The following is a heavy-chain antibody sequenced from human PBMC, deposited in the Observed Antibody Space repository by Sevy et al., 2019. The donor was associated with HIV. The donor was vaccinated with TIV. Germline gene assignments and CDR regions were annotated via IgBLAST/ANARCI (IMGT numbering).Heavy chain of an antibody. J-gene: IGHJ4*02. CDR2: LRSGSTYT. CDR1: GFTFSDYY. CDR3: VRDRRNYAGQYFDY. D-gene: IGHD1-7*01. Sequence: GGSLRLSCAASGFTFSDYYMSWIRLAPVKGLEWVSDLRSGSTYTKYADSVKGRITISRDNAKNSLYLQMNSLRVEDTAVYYCVRDRRNYAGQYFDYWGQGTLVTVSS. V-gene: IGHV3-11*06.